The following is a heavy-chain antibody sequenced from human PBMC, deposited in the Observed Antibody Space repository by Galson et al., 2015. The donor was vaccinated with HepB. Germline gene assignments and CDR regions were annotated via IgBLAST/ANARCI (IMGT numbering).Heavy chain of an antibody. J-gene: IGHJ3*02. CDR2: IYYSGST. Sequence: ETLSLTCTVSGGSMSRYYWNWIRQSPERGLEWIGYIYYSGSTNYNPSLKSRVFISVETSRNQLSLELTSVTTADTAVYYCARSSYGYDDFDIWGQGTMVTVAS. V-gene: IGHV4-59*01. CDR3: ARSSYGYDDFDI. D-gene: IGHD3-10*01. CDR1: GGSMSRYY.